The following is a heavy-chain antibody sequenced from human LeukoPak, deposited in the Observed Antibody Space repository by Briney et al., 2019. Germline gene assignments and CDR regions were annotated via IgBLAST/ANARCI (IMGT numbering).Heavy chain of an antibody. Sequence: SETLSLTCTVSGGSISSSSYYWGWIRQPPGEWLEWIGIIYYSGRTYYNPSLKSRVTISVDTSKNQFSLKLSSVTAADTAVYYCARERLGYLDYWGQGTLVTVSS. CDR1: GGSISSSSYY. D-gene: IGHD6-25*01. CDR2: IYYSGRT. CDR3: ARERLGYLDY. J-gene: IGHJ4*02. V-gene: IGHV4-39*07.